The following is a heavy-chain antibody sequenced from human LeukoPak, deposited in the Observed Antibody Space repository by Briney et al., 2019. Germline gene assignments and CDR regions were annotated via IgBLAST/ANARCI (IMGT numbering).Heavy chain of an antibody. V-gene: IGHV3-30-3*01. CDR3: ARQGYCSGGSCHPYYFDY. J-gene: IGHJ4*02. Sequence: PGGSLRLSCAASGFTFSSYAMHWVRQAPGKGLEWVAVISYDGSNKYYADSVKGRFTISRDNSKNTLYLQMNSLRAEDTAVYYCARQGYCSGGSCHPYYFDYWGQGTLVTVSS. CDR1: GFTFSSYA. CDR2: ISYDGSNK. D-gene: IGHD2-15*01.